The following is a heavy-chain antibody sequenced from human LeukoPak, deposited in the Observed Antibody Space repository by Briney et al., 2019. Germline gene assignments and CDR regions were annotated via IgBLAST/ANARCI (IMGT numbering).Heavy chain of an antibody. CDR3: ARGRYY. CDR2: INHSGST. Sequence: SETLSLTCAVYGGSLSGYYWSWIRQPPGKGLEWIGEINHSGSTNYNPSLKSRVTISVDTSKNQFSLKLSSVTAADTAVYYCARGRYYWGQGTLVTVSS. V-gene: IGHV4-34*01. CDR1: GGSLSGYY. J-gene: IGHJ4*02.